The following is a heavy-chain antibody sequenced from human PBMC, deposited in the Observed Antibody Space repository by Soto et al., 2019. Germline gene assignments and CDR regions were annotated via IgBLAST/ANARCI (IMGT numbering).Heavy chain of an antibody. Sequence: PSETLSLTCTVSGDSISRGGDYWSWIRQHPGKGLEWIGYIYYSGNTYHNPTLKSRATISVDTSKNQFSLKLTSVTAADTAMYYCARGEDAFFYYGLDVWGQGITVTVSS. J-gene: IGHJ6*02. CDR2: IYYSGNT. CDR3: ARGEDAFFYYGLDV. CDR1: GDSISRGGDY. V-gene: IGHV4-31*03.